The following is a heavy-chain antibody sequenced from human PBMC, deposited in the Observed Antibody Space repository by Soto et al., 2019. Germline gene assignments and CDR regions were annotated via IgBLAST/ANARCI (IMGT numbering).Heavy chain of an antibody. Sequence: SVKVSCKASGGSFSSYAISWVRQAPGQGLEWMGGIIPIFGTANYAQKFQGRVTITADESTSTAYMELSSLRSEDTAVYYCARRDIVLVPAANQNYYYGLDVWGQGTKVTVSS. CDR3: ARRDIVLVPAANQNYYYGLDV. D-gene: IGHD2-2*01. J-gene: IGHJ6*02. CDR2: IIPIFGTA. CDR1: GGSFSSYA. V-gene: IGHV1-69*13.